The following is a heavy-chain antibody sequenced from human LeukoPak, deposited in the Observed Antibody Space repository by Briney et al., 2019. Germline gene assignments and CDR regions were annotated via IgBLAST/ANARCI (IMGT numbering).Heavy chain of an antibody. CDR2: ISAYNGNT. CDR1: GYTFTSYG. D-gene: IGHD3-16*02. V-gene: IGHV1-18*01. J-gene: IGHJ4*02. CDR3: ARVPMYVWGSYRYRPFDY. Sequence: ASVKVSCKASGYTFTSYGISWVRQAPGQGLEWMGWISAYNGNTNYAQKLQGRVTMTTDTSTSTAYMELRSLRSDDTAVYYCARVPMYVWGSYRYRPFDYWGQGTLVTVSS.